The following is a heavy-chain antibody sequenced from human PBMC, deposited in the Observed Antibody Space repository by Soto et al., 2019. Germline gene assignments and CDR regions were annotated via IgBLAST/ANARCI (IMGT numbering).Heavy chain of an antibody. CDR2: ISYDGSNK. Sequence: QVQLVESGGGVVQPGRSLRLSCAASGFTFSSYGIHWVRQAPGKGLEWVAVISYDGSNKYYADSVKGRFTISRDNSKNTLYLQMNSLRAEDTAVYYCAKDLDGYSSSDNWFDPWGQGTLVTVSS. J-gene: IGHJ5*02. CDR1: GFTFSSYG. CDR3: AKDLDGYSSSDNWFDP. V-gene: IGHV3-30*18. D-gene: IGHD6-13*01.